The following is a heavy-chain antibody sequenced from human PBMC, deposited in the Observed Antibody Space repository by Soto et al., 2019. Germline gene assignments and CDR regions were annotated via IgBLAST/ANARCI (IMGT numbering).Heavy chain of an antibody. CDR2: ISAYNGNT. D-gene: IGHD1-26*01. CDR1: GYTFTSYG. J-gene: IGHJ3*02. Sequence: ASVKVSCKASGYTFTSYGISWVRQAPGQGLEWMGWISAYNGNTNYAQKLQGRVTMTTDTSTSTAYMELRSLRSDDTAVYYCAIEGSGSYDRAVFESWAQGKIVTVSS. CDR3: AIEGSGSYDRAVFES. V-gene: IGHV1-18*01.